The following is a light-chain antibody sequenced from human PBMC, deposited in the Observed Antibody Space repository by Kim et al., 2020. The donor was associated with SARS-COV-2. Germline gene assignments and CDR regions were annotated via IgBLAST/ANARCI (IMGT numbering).Light chain of an antibody. Sequence: DIQMTQSPSTLSASVGDRVTITCRASQSISSWLAWYQQKTGKAPKLLIYKASSLESGVPSRFSGSGSGTEFTLTISSLQPDDFATYYCQQYNSWWTFGQGTKVDIK. CDR1: QSISSW. CDR2: KAS. J-gene: IGKJ1*01. V-gene: IGKV1-5*03. CDR3: QQYNSWWT.